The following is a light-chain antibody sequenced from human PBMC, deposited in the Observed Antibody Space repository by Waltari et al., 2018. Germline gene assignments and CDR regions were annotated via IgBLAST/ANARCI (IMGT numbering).Light chain of an antibody. V-gene: IGLV8-61*01. Sequence: QTVVTQEPSLSVSPGGTVTLTCALSSGSVSSTSYVRWYQQTPGQAPPTLIYKSTTRSSGCPERLSGSARGNKAALTITGAQADDESDYCCLMYLGSGIGVVGGGTKLTVI. CDR1: SGSVSSTSY. CDR2: KST. J-gene: IGLJ3*02. CDR3: LMYLGSGIGV.